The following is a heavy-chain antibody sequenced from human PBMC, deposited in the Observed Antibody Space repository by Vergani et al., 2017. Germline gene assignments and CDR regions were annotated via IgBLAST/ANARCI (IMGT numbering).Heavy chain of an antibody. CDR1: GYTFTSYA. V-gene: IGHV7-4-1*02. J-gene: IGHJ6*02. D-gene: IGHD6-19*01. CDR2: INTNTGNP. CDR3: ARVLEAVAFTYYGMDV. Sequence: QVQLVQSGSELKKPGASVKVSCKASGYTFTSYAMNWVRQAPGQGLEWMGWINTNTGNPAYAQGFTGRFVFSLDTSVSTAYLQISSLKAEDTAVYYWARVLEAVAFTYYGMDVWGQGTTVTVSS.